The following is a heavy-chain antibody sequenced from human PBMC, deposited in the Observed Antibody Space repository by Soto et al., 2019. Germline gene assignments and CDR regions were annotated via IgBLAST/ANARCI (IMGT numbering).Heavy chain of an antibody. J-gene: IGHJ3*01. CDR3: ARWSAIVGGAEALDV. V-gene: IGHV1-18*01. D-gene: IGHD1-26*01. Sequence: QVQMVQSGAEVKKPGASVRVSCKTSGYTFINYGITWVRQAPGQGLEWMGWLSAYNGDTSSSEKLQDRFTMTTDTSTNTVYMDLRSLTSDDTAVYYCARWSAIVGGAEALDVWGQGTTVIVSS. CDR1: GYTFINYG. CDR2: LSAYNGDT.